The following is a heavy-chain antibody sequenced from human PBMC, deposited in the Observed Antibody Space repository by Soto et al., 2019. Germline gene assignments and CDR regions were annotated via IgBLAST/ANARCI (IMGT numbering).Heavy chain of an antibody. Sequence: SVKVSCKASGGTFSSYAISWVRQAPGQGLEWMGGIIPIFGTANYAQKFQGRVTITADESTSTAYMELSSLRSEDTAVYYCARAAVTIFGVVLYYYYGMDVWGQGTTVTVSS. CDR3: ARAAVTIFGVVLYYYYGMDV. V-gene: IGHV1-69*13. J-gene: IGHJ6*02. D-gene: IGHD3-3*01. CDR2: IIPIFGTA. CDR1: GGTFSSYA.